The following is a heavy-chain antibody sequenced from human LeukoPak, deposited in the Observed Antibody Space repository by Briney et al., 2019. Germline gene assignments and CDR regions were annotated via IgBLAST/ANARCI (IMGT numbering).Heavy chain of an antibody. CDR3: ARQRF. CDR2: IKEDGSQA. CDR1: GFTFSNYW. V-gene: IGHV3-7*01. D-gene: IGHD5-24*01. J-gene: IGHJ4*02. Sequence: QSGGSLRLSCVGSGFTFSNYWMSWVRQAPGKGLEWVANIKEDGSQAYYVDSVKGRFTISRDNAKNSLYLQMNCLRDEDTAVYYCARQRFRGQGTLVTVSS.